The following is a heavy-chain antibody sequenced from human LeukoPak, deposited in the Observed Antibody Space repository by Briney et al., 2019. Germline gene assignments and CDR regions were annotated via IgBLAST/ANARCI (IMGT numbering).Heavy chain of an antibody. D-gene: IGHD1-26*01. CDR1: GFTFSNYW. CDR2: INSDGSSI. V-gene: IGHV3-74*01. Sequence: GGSLRLSCAASGFTFSNYWMHWVRQAPGKGLVRVSRINSDGSSIIYADSVKGRFTISRDNAKNTLYLQMNSLRVEDTAVYYCARGGSPPEALGDAFDIWGEGTMVAVSS. J-gene: IGHJ3*02. CDR3: ARGGSPPEALGDAFDI.